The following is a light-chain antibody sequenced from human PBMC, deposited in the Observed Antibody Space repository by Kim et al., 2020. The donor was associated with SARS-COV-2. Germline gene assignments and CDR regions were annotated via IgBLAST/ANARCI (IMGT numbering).Light chain of an antibody. Sequence: EIVMTQSPATLSVSPGERATLSCRASQSINSNLVWYQQKPGQAPRLLIYGASTRATGIPARFSGSRSGTEFTLTISSLQSEDFAVYYCQQYNNWPPYTFGQGTKLEI. J-gene: IGKJ2*01. CDR3: QQYNNWPPYT. V-gene: IGKV3-15*01. CDR2: GAS. CDR1: QSINSN.